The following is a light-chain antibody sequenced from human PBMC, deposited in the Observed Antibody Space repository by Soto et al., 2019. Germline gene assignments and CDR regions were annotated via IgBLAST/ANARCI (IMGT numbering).Light chain of an antibody. V-gene: IGKV1-6*01. J-gene: IGKJ2*01. CDR3: LQDYNYPYT. CDR2: AAS. CDR1: QDMRND. Sequence: AIQMTQSPSSLSASVGDRVTITCRASQDMRNDLAWYQQKPGKAPKLLIYAASSLQSGVSSRFSGSGSATDFTLTISSLQPEDFAAYYCLQDYNYPYTFGQGTKLEIK.